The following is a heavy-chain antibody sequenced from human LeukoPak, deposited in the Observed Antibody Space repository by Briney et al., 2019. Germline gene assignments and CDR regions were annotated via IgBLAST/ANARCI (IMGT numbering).Heavy chain of an antibody. Sequence: GGSLRLSCAVSGFSVSSFGMSWVRQAPGKGLEWISAISLNGETTWYADSVKGRFTISKDNSKNTLYLQLTSLRAEDTAVYYCAQGFSSGWYPYWGQGSLVSVSS. CDR3: AQGFSSGWYPY. CDR2: ISLNGETT. J-gene: IGHJ4*02. CDR1: GFSVSSFG. V-gene: IGHV3-23*01. D-gene: IGHD6-19*01.